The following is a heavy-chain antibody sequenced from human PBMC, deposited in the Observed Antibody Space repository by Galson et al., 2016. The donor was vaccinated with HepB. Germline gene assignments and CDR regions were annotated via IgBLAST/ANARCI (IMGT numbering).Heavy chain of an antibody. V-gene: IGHV3-23*01. CDR1: GFTFNHYA. CDR2: VSASAKTT. J-gene: IGHJ6*02. CDR3: ARDLVEFCSGSSCQRGGMDV. D-gene: IGHD2-15*01. Sequence: SLRLSCAASGFTFNHYAMTWVRQAPGKGLEWVSTVSASAKTTYYADSVKGRFTISRDTSKNTLFLQMNSLRAEDTAVYYCARDLVEFCSGSSCQRGGMDVWGQGTTVTVSS.